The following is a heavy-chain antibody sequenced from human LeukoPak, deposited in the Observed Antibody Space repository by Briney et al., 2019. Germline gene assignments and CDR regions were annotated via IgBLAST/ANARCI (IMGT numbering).Heavy chain of an antibody. J-gene: IGHJ5*02. V-gene: IGHV1-46*01. CDR1: GYTFTNYY. Sequence: APVKVSCKASGYTFTNYYMHWVRQAPGQGLEWMGIINPSGGSTSYAQKFQGRVTMTRDTSTSSVYMELSSLRSEDTAVYYCARERPTIAARSSNWFDPWGQGTLVTVSS. CDR2: INPSGGST. D-gene: IGHD6-6*01. CDR3: ARERPTIAARSSNWFDP.